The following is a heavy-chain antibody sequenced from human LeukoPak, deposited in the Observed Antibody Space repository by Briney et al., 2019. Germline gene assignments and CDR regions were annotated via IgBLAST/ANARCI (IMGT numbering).Heavy chain of an antibody. J-gene: IGHJ4*02. CDR2: IIPIFGTA. Sequence: SVKVSCKASGCTFSSYAISWVRQAPGQGLEWMGGIIPIFGTANYAQKFQGRVTITADESTSTAYMALSSLRSEDTAVYYCARNRVRAYWGGDCHSGDYWGQGTLVTVSS. V-gene: IGHV1-69*13. D-gene: IGHD2-21*02. CDR1: GCTFSSYA. CDR3: ARNRVRAYWGGDCHSGDY.